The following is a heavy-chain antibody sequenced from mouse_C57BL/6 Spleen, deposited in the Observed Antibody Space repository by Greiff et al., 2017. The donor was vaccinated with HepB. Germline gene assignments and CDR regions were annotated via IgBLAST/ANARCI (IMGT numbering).Heavy chain of an antibody. V-gene: IGHV5-17*01. D-gene: IGHD2-1*01. J-gene: IGHJ3*01. CDR1: GFTFSDYG. CDR3: ARGGNPAWFAY. CDR2: ISSGSSTI. Sequence: EVKLMESGGGLVKPGGSLKLSCAASGFTFSDYGMHWVRQAPEKGLEWVAYISSGSSTIYYADTVKGRFTISRDNAKNTLFLQMTSLRSEDTAMYYGARGGNPAWFAYWGQGTLVTVSA.